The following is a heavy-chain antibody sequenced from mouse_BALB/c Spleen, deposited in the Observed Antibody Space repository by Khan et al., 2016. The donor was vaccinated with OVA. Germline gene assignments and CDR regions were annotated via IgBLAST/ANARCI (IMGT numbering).Heavy chain of an antibody. CDR3: ARNREPDYFDY. V-gene: IGHV2-9*02. CDR1: GFSLTSHG. J-gene: IGHJ2*01. Sequence: QVQLKESGPGLVAPSQSLSITCTVSGFSLTSHGVHWVRQPPGKGLEWLGVIWAGGSTNYNSALMSRLSISKDSSKSQVFLKMNSLQTVDTAMYYCARNREPDYFDYWGQGTTLTVSS. CDR2: IWAGGST.